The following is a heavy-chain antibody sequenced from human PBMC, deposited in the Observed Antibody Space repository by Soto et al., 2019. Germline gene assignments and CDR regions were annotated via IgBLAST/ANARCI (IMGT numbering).Heavy chain of an antibody. D-gene: IGHD6-6*01. Sequence: GGSLRLSCAASAFTFSSYAMAWVRQAPGKGLEWVSSIAGSGGDISYADSVKGRFTISRDNSKNTLYLQMDSLRAEDTAIYYCARDLRRTFSSSYYFDYWGQGTRVTVSS. CDR3: ARDLRRTFSSSYYFDY. CDR2: IAGSGGDI. CDR1: AFTFSSYA. V-gene: IGHV3-23*01. J-gene: IGHJ4*02.